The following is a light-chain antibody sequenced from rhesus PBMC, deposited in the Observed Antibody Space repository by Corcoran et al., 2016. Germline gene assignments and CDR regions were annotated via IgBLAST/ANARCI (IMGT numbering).Light chain of an antibody. CDR1: QSISSW. V-gene: IGKV1-22*01. Sequence: DIQMTQSPSSLSASVGDTVTITCRASQSISSWLAWYQPKPGKAPKLLIYKASSLQSGVPSRFSGSGSGTDFTLNISSLQSEDFATYYCQQYSSSPYSFGQGTKVEIK. CDR3: QQYSSSPYS. CDR2: KAS. J-gene: IGKJ2*01.